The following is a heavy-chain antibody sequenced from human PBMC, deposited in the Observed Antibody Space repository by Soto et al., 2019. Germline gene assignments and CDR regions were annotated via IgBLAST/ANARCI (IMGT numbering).Heavy chain of an antibody. CDR2: IYYSGST. Sequence: SETLSLTCTVSGGSISSYYWSWIRQPPGKGLEWIGYIYYSGSTNYNPSLKSRVTISVDTSKNQFSLKLSSVTAADTAVYYCAREYRPNNWFDPWGQGTLVTVSS. J-gene: IGHJ5*02. CDR1: GGSISSYY. D-gene: IGHD1-26*01. CDR3: AREYRPNNWFDP. V-gene: IGHV4-59*01.